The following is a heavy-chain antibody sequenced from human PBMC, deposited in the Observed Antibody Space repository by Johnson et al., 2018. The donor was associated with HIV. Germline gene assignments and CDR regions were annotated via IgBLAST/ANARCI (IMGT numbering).Heavy chain of an antibody. D-gene: IGHD3-3*01. Sequence: VQLLESGGGLVKPGGSLRLSCAASGFTFRNAWMSWVRQAPGKGLEWVGRIKSKTDGGTTDYAAPVIGRFTISSDDLKNTLYLQMNSLKSENTAVYYCTTESDIRFLEWLFPNAFDIWGQGTMVTVSS. J-gene: IGHJ3*02. CDR2: IKSKTDGGTT. CDR3: TTESDIRFLEWLFPNAFDI. CDR1: GFTFRNAW. V-gene: IGHV3-15*01.